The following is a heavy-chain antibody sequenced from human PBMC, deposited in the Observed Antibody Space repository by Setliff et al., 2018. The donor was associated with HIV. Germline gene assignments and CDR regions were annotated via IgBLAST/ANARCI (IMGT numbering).Heavy chain of an antibody. CDR1: GGSFSGYY. CDR3: ARGNVGYSSGWGYMDV. V-gene: IGHV4-59*01. Sequence: SETLSLTCSVSGGSFSGYYWSWIRQPPGKGLEWIGYIYIYNSGSTNYNPSLTSRVTISVDTSRNQFSLKLSSVTAADTAVYYCARGNVGYSSGWGYMDVWGKGTTVTVSS. CDR2: IYIYNSGST. J-gene: IGHJ6*03. D-gene: IGHD6-19*01.